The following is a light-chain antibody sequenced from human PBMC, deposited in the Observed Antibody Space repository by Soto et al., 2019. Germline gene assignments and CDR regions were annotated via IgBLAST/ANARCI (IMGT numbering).Light chain of an antibody. CDR2: GAS. CDR3: LQYNSPPLT. Sequence: DIQVTQSPSSLSASVEDRVTITCPASQSISSYLNWYQQKPGTAPKRLIYGASILQNGVPSRFGGSGYGTEFNLTISSLQTEDFATYYCLQYNSPPLTFGQGTKVDIK. J-gene: IGKJ1*01. CDR1: QSISSY. V-gene: IGKV1-39*01.